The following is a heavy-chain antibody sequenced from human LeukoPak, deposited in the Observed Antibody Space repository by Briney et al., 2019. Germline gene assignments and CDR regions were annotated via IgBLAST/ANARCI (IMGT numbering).Heavy chain of an antibody. V-gene: IGHV3-7*01. J-gene: IGHJ4*02. CDR3: ARWAGVTDQ. CDR1: GFTFENYW. D-gene: IGHD5-18*01. Sequence: GGSLRLSCAASGFTFENYWMSWVGPVPRKGAEWVASIKQDGSVEHYLDSVKGRFTISRDNAKNSLFLQMNSLIAEDTAVYYCARWAGVTDQWGQGTLVTVSS. CDR2: IKQDGSVE.